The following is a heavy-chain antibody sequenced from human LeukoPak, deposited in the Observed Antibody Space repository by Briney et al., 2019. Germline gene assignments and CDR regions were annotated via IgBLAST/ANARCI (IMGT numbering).Heavy chain of an antibody. CDR3: ARGASQWGYYDSSGYDY. D-gene: IGHD3-22*01. Sequence: GASVKVSCKASGGTFSSYAISWVRQAPGQGLEWMGRIIPILNIANYAQKLQGRVTMTTDTSTSTAYMELRSLRSDDTAVYYCARGASQWGYYDSSGYDYWGQGTLVTVSS. J-gene: IGHJ4*02. V-gene: IGHV1-69*04. CDR1: GGTFSSYA. CDR2: IIPILNIA.